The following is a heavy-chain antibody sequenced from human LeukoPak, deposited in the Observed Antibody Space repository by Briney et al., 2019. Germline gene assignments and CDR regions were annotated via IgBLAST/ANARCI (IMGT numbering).Heavy chain of an antibody. V-gene: IGHV5-51*01. CDR2: IYPGDSDT. J-gene: IGHJ5*02. CDR3: ARATSITMVRGVISHPYNWFDP. Sequence: GESLKISCKGSGYSFTSYWIGWVRQMPGKGLEWMGIIYPGDSDTRYSPSFQGQVTISADKSISTAYLQWSSLKASDTAMYYCARATSITMVRGVISHPYNWFDPWGQGALVTVSS. CDR1: GYSFTSYW. D-gene: IGHD3-10*01.